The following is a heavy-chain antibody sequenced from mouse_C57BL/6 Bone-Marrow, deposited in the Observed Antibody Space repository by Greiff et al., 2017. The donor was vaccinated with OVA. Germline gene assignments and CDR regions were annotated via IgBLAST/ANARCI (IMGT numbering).Heavy chain of an antibody. CDR2: SYPRSGNT. Sequence: VQLQQSGAELARPGASVKLSCKASGYTFTSYGISWVKQRTGQGLEWIGESYPRSGNTYYNEKFKGKATLTADKSSSTAYMELRSLTSEDSAVYFCARYWYFDVWGTGTTVTVSS. CDR3: ARYWYFDV. J-gene: IGHJ1*03. CDR1: GYTFTSYG. V-gene: IGHV1-81*01.